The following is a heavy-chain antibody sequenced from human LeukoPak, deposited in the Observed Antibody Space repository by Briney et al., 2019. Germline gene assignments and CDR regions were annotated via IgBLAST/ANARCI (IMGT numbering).Heavy chain of an antibody. V-gene: IGHV1-18*01. CDR1: GYTFTTYG. CDR2: ISAYNGNT. D-gene: IGHD2-15*01. Sequence: ASVKVSCKASGYTFTTYGISWVRQAPGQGLEWMGLISAYNGNTNYAQKLQGRVTMTTDTSTKTAYMELRSLRSDDTAVYYCASGYCSGGSCYGLLDYWGQGTLVIVSS. CDR3: ASGYCSGGSCYGLLDY. J-gene: IGHJ4*02.